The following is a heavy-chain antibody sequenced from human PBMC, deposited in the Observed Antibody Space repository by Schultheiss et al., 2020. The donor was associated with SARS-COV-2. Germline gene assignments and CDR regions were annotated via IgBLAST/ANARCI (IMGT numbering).Heavy chain of an antibody. V-gene: IGHV1-18*01. D-gene: IGHD2-2*01. CDR2: ISAYNGNT. CDR3: ARGVADIVVVPAAVDAFDI. CDR1: GYTFTSYG. Sequence: ASVKVSCKASGYTFTSYGITWVRQAPGQGLEWMGWISAYNGNTNYAQKLQGRVTMTTDTSTSTAYMVLTSLTSADTAVYYCARGVADIVVVPAAVDAFDIWGQGTMVTVSS. J-gene: IGHJ3*02.